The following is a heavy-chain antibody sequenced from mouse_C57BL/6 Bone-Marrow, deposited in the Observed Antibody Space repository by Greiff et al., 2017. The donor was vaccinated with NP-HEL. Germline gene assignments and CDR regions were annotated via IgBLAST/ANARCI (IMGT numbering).Heavy chain of an antibody. D-gene: IGHD2-4*01. V-gene: IGHV10-1*01. CDR2: IRSKSNNYAT. CDR1: GFSFNTYA. J-gene: IGHJ3*01. Sequence: EVKVVESGGGLVQPKGSLKLSCAASGFSFNTYAMNWVRQAPGKGLEWVARIRSKSNNYATYYADSVKDRFTISRDDSESMLYLQMNNLKTEDTAMYYCVRPPYDYDSWFAYWGQGTLVTVSA. CDR3: VRPPYDYDSWFAY.